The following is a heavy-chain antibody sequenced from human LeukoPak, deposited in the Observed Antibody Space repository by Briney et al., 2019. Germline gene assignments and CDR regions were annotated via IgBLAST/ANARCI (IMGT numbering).Heavy chain of an antibody. CDR2: IYSGGST. J-gene: IGHJ6*03. D-gene: IGHD6-6*01. Sequence: GGSLTLSCAASGITVRRNHMSWVRQAPGKGLEWVSGIYSGGSTFDADSVKGRFTSSRDTSKNTFYLQMNSLRVEDTAVYYCAREATAPRPFSTDYYYYMDVWGKGTTVTVSS. CDR3: AREATAPRPFSTDYYYYMDV. V-gene: IGHV3-66*02. CDR1: GITVRRNH.